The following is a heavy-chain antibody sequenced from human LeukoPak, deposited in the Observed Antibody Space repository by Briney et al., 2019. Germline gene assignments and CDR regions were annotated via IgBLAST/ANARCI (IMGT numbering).Heavy chain of an antibody. CDR1: GFTFSSYA. CDR2: ISYDGSNK. CDR3: ARGSSGWYEGGPFDY. V-gene: IGHV3-30-3*01. Sequence: GGSLRLSRAASGFTFSSYAMHWVRQAPGKGLEWVAVISYDGSNKYYADSVKGRFTISRDNSKNTLYLQMNGLRAEDTAVYYWARGSSGWYEGGPFDYWGQGTLVTVSS. D-gene: IGHD6-19*01. J-gene: IGHJ4*02.